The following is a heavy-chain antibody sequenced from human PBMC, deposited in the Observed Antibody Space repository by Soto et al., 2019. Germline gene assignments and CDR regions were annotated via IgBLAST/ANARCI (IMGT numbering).Heavy chain of an antibody. J-gene: IGHJ4*02. CDR2: IKEDGSEK. D-gene: IGHD3-22*01. CDR3: ARDRDSSGYGFFDY. V-gene: IGHV3-7*01. CDR1: GFTFSSFW. Sequence: EVQLVESGGGLVQPGGSLRLSCAASGFTFSSFWMTCVRQAPGKGLEWVANIKEDGSEKKYVDSVKGRFTISRDNAKKSLYLQMNSLRVEDTAVYYCARDRDSSGYGFFDYWGQGTLVTVSS.